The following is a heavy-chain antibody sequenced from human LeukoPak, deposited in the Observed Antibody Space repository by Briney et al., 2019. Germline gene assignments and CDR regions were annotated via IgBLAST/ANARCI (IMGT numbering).Heavy chain of an antibody. CDR3: AREPFTAAGTDY. Sequence: PGGSLRLSCVASGFSFSNYWMTWVRQVPGKGLEWVANIKQDGSEKYYVDSVKGRFTISRDNAKNSLYLQMNSLRVEDTAVYHCAREPFTAAGTDYWGQGTLVTVSS. V-gene: IGHV3-7*01. CDR1: GFSFSNYW. J-gene: IGHJ4*02. D-gene: IGHD6-13*01. CDR2: IKQDGSEK.